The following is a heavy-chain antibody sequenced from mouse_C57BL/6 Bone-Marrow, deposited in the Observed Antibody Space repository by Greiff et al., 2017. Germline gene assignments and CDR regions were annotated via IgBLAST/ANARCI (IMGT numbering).Heavy chain of an antibody. Sequence: QVQLQQPGAELVKPGASVKMSCKASGYTFTSYWITWVKQRPGQGLEWIGDIYPGSGSTNYNEKFKSKATLTVDTSSSTAYMQLSSLTSEDSAVYYCARSYYGSSDAMDYWGQGNSVTVSA. J-gene: IGHJ4*01. CDR2: IYPGSGST. CDR3: ARSYYGSSDAMDY. V-gene: IGHV1-55*01. D-gene: IGHD1-1*01. CDR1: GYTFTSYW.